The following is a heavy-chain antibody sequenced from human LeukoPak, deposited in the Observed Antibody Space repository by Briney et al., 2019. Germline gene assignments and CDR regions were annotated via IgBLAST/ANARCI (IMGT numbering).Heavy chain of an antibody. CDR1: GGSFSGYY. D-gene: IGHD3-9*01. CDR2: INHSGST. Sequence: PSETLSLTCAVYGGSFSGYYWSRIRQPPGKGLEWIGEINHSGSTNYNPSLKSRVTISVDTSKNQFSLKLSSVTAADTAVYYCARGHRYDILTGYYSSHFDYWGQGTLVTVSS. CDR3: ARGHRYDILTGYYSSHFDY. J-gene: IGHJ4*02. V-gene: IGHV4-34*01.